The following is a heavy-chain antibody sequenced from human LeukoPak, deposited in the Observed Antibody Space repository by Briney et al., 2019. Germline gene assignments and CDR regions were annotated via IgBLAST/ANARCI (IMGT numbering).Heavy chain of an antibody. Sequence: PGGSLRLSCAASGFTFSSYWLSWVRQAPGKGLEWVANIKQDGSEKYYVDSVKGRFTISRDNAKNSLYLQMNSLGAEDTAVYYCARDSSGYSNGVWFDPWGQGTLVTVSS. CDR1: GFTFSSYW. V-gene: IGHV3-7*01. CDR2: IKQDGSEK. D-gene: IGHD3-22*01. CDR3: ARDSSGYSNGVWFDP. J-gene: IGHJ5*02.